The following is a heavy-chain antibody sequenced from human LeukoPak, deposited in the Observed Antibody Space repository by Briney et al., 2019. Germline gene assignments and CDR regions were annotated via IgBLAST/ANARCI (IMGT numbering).Heavy chain of an antibody. CDR3: ARAYRGSRDAFDI. D-gene: IGHD1-26*01. CDR2: IYYSGST. CDR1: GGSISSYY. V-gene: IGHV4-59*01. J-gene: IGHJ3*02. Sequence: SETLSLTCTVSGGSISSYYWSWIRQPPGKGLEWIGYIYYSGSTNYNPSLKSRVTISVDTSKNQFSLKLSSVTAADTAVYYCARAYRGSRDAFDIWGQGTMVTVSS.